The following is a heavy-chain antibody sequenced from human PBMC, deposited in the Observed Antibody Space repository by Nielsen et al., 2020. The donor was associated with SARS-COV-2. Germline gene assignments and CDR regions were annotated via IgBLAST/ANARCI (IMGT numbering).Heavy chain of an antibody. CDR1: GFTFSSYS. V-gene: IGHV3-21*05. J-gene: IGHJ4*02. D-gene: IGHD4-17*01. CDR2: ISSSSSYT. Sequence: GESLKISCAASGFTFSSYSMNWVRQAPGKGLEWVSYISSSSSYTNYADSVKGRFTISRDNAKNSLYLQMNSLRAEDTAVYYCARGTVTPFDYWGQGTLVTVSS. CDR3: ARGTVTPFDY.